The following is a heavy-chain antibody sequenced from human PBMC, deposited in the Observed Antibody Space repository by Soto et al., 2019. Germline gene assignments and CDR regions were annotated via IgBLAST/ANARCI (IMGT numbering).Heavy chain of an antibody. Sequence: GGSLRLSCAASGFTFSSYGMHWVRQAPGKGLEWVAVISYDGSNKYYADSVKGRFTISRDNSKNTLYLQMNSLRAEDTAVYYCAKDLAYYDFWSGHLYGMDVWGQGTTVTVS. V-gene: IGHV3-30*18. D-gene: IGHD3-3*01. CDR3: AKDLAYYDFWSGHLYGMDV. CDR2: ISYDGSNK. J-gene: IGHJ6*02. CDR1: GFTFSSYG.